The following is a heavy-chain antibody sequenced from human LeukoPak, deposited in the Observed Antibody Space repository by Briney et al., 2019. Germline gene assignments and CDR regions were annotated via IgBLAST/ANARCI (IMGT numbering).Heavy chain of an antibody. CDR3: ARGVKGLRGAFDI. V-gene: IGHV3-74*01. CDR1: GFTFSTYW. Sequence: PGGSLRLSCAASGFTFSTYWMHWVRQAPGKGLVWVSHINTDGSSATYADSVKGRFTISRDNAKNTLYLQMNSLRPEDTAVYYCARGVKGLRGAFDIWGQGTMVTVSS. CDR2: INTDGSSA. J-gene: IGHJ3*02. D-gene: IGHD3-10*01.